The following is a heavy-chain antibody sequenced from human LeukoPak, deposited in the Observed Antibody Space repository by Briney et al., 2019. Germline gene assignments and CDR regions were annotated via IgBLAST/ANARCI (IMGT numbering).Heavy chain of an antibody. Sequence: EASVKVSCKASGYIFTTYAMHWVRQAPGQRLEWMGWINSGNDNTKYSQKFQGRLTLTRDTSASTGYMELSSLRSEDTAIYYRARDFNWGSDYWGQGTLVTVSS. D-gene: IGHD7-27*01. CDR2: INSGNDNT. V-gene: IGHV1-3*01. CDR3: ARDFNWGSDY. J-gene: IGHJ4*02. CDR1: GYIFTTYA.